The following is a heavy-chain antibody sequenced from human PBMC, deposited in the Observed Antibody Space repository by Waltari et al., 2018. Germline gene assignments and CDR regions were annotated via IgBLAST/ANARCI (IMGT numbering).Heavy chain of an antibody. D-gene: IGHD1-1*01. CDR2: INSDGSST. J-gene: IGHJ4*02. V-gene: IGHV3-74*01. Sequence: EVQLVESGGGLIQPGGSLRLSCAASGFTLSNYWIHWVRQAPGKGLGWVSHINSDGSSTAYADSVKGRFTISRDNAKNTVYLQMNNRRADDTGVYYCARAPGDWRYQNYWGLGTLVTVSS. CDR3: ARAPGDWRYQNY. CDR1: GFTLSNYW.